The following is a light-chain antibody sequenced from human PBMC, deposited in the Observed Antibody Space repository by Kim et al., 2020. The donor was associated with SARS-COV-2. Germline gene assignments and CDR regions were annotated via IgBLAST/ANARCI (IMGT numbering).Light chain of an antibody. V-gene: IGLV2-14*04. CDR3: SSYTSSSTLV. CDR2: DVS. J-gene: IGLJ3*02. Sequence: GQSITISCTGNSSDVGGYNYVSWYQQHPGKAPKLMIYDVSKRPSGVSNRFSGSKSANTASLAISGLQAEDEADYYCSSYTSSSTLVFGGGTQLTVL. CDR1: SSDVGGYNY.